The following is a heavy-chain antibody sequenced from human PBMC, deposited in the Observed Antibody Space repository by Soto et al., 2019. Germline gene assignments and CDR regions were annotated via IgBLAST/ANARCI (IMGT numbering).Heavy chain of an antibody. V-gene: IGHV1-3*01. CDR1: GYTFTSYA. D-gene: IGHD6-13*01. J-gene: IGHJ6*02. CDR3: ARLPAAGPYYYYGMDV. Sequence: ASVKVSCKASGYTFTSYAMHWVRQAPGQRLEWMGWINAGNGNTKYSQKFQGSVTITRDTSASTAYMELSSLRSEDTAVYYCARLPAAGPYYYYGMDVWGQGTTVTVSS. CDR2: INAGNGNT.